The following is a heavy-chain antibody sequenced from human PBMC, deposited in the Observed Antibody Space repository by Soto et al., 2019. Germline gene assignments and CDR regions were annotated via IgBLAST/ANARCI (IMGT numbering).Heavy chain of an antibody. CDR1: GFTFDDHA. Sequence: EVQLVESGGGSVQPGTSLRLSCAASGFTFDDHAMHWVRQVPGKGLEWVSGITWNSGSVGYADSVKGRFTTFRDNAQNRLFLQMNTLRTEDTALYFCAIDKSYDYNNSGMRNWGQGTLVTVSS. CDR3: AIDKSYDYNNSGMRN. CDR2: ITWNSGSV. J-gene: IGHJ4*02. D-gene: IGHD4-4*01. V-gene: IGHV3-9*01.